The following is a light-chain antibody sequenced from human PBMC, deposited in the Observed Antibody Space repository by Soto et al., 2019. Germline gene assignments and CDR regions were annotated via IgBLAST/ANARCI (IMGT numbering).Light chain of an antibody. Sequence: EIVLTQSPGTLSLSPGERATLSCRASQTVTNDYLAWYQQKPGQAPRLLIFGASSRATGIPDRFGGSGSGTDFTLTINSLEPDDFAVYYCQQYGASPLFTFGPGTTVDFK. V-gene: IGKV3-20*01. CDR2: GAS. CDR3: QQYGASPLFT. J-gene: IGKJ3*01. CDR1: QTVTNDY.